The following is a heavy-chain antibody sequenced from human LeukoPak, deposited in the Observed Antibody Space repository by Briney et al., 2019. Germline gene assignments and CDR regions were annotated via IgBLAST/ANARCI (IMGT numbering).Heavy chain of an antibody. Sequence: ASVKVSCKASGYTFSGYYMHWVRQAPGQGLEWMGWINPNSGGTNYAQKFQGRVTMTRDTSISTAYMELRRLRSDDTAVYYCARSGTAAAGDAFDIWGQGTMVTVSS. CDR3: ARSGTAAAGDAFDI. D-gene: IGHD6-13*01. CDR1: GYTFSGYY. J-gene: IGHJ3*02. CDR2: INPNSGGT. V-gene: IGHV1-2*02.